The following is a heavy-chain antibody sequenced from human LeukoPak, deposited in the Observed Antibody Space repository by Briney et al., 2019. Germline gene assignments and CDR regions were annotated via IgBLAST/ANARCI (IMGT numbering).Heavy chain of an antibody. CDR1: GYNFTSYW. V-gene: IGHV5-51*01. J-gene: IGHJ4*02. D-gene: IGHD5-24*01. CDR2: IYPGDSET. CDR3: SRRPGAYNDY. Sequence: GESLKISCQGSGYNFTSYWIGWVRQLHGKGLEWMGIIYPGDSETRYSPSFQGQVTISADKSISTAYLQWSSLKASDTAMYYCSRRPGAYNDYWGQGTLVTVSS.